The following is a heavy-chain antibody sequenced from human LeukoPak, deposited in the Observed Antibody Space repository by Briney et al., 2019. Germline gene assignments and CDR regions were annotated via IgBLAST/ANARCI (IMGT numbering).Heavy chain of an antibody. CDR3: AVLLSGGSSGHFDY. D-gene: IGHD2-15*01. CDR1: GGTFSSYA. Sequence: GSSVTVSCKASGGTFSSYAISLVRQAPGQGLEWMGGIIPIFGTANYAQKFQGRVTITADESTSTAYMELSSLRSEDTAVYYCAVLLSGGSSGHFDYWGQGTLVTVSS. J-gene: IGHJ4*01. CDR2: IIPIFGTA. V-gene: IGHV1-69*01.